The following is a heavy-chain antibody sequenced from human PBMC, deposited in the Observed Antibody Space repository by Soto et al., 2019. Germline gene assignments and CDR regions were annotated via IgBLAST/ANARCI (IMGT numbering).Heavy chain of an antibody. Sequence: ETLSLTCTVSGGSISSYYCSWIRQPPGKGLEWIGYIYYSGSTNYNPSLKSRVTISVDTSKDQFSLKLSSVTAADTAVYYCARDSYDSSGYRVFQHWGQGTLVTVSS. J-gene: IGHJ1*01. V-gene: IGHV4-59*01. CDR3: ARDSYDSSGYRVFQH. CDR2: IYYSGST. CDR1: GGSISSYY. D-gene: IGHD3-22*01.